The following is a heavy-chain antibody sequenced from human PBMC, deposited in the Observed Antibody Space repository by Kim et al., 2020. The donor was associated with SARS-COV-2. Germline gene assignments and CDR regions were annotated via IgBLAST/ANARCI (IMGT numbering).Heavy chain of an antibody. Sequence: GGSLRLSCAASGFTFSSYAMSWVRQAPGKGLEWVSAISGSGGSTYYADSVKGRFTISRDNSKNTLYLQMNSLRAEDTAVYYCAKAPGYSGYDVDEVGFDYWGQGTLVTVSS. V-gene: IGHV3-23*01. J-gene: IGHJ4*02. D-gene: IGHD5-12*01. CDR1: GFTFSSYA. CDR2: ISGSGGST. CDR3: AKAPGYSGYDVDEVGFDY.